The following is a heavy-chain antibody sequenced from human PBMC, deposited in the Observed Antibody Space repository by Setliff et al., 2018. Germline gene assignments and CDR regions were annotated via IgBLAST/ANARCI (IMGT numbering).Heavy chain of an antibody. CDR3: AKAPSAPTTGWRLEWFPGYYYYMDV. V-gene: IGHV4-4*02. CDR1: GESIRSNNW. CDR2: IYQSGTT. Sequence: SETLSLTCTVSGESIRSNNWWNWVRQPPGKGLEWIGDIYQSGTTTSYADSVKGRFIISRDNSKNSLYLQMNSLRAEDTAVYYCAKAPSAPTTGWRLEWFPGYYYYMDVWGKGTTVTVSS. J-gene: IGHJ6*03. D-gene: IGHD3-3*01.